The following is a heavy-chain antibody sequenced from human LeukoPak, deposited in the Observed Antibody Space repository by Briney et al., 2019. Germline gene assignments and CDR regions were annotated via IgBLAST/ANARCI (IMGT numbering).Heavy chain of an antibody. CDR3: ARESGASRGYSYGH. J-gene: IGHJ4*02. D-gene: IGHD5-18*01. CDR2: VRSDGTNK. Sequence: EGSLRLSCAASGFTFTNYAMHWVRQAPGKGLEWVAIVRSDGTNKYSADSLKGRFTISRDNSRNTLYLQMNSLRAEDTAVYYCARESGASRGYSYGHWGQGTLVTVSS. V-gene: IGHV3-30*02. CDR1: GFTFTNYA.